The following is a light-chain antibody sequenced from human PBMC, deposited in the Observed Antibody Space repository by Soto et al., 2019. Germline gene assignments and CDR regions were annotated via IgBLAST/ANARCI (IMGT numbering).Light chain of an antibody. CDR1: QSVSSSY. J-gene: IGKJ1*01. V-gene: IGKV3-20*01. CDR2: GPS. Sequence: EIVLTQSPDTLSLSPGERATLSCRASQSVSSSYLAWYQQKPGQAPSLLIYGPSRRATGIPDRFSGSGSGTDFTLTISRLEPEDFAVYYCHQYGSSPWTFGQGTKVEIK. CDR3: HQYGSSPWT.